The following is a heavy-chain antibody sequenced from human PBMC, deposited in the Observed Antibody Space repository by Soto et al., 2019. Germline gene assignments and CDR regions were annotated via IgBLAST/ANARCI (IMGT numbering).Heavy chain of an antibody. CDR1: GFTFSSYG. D-gene: IGHD1-26*01. Sequence: QVQLVESGGGVVQPGRSLRLSCAASGFTFSSYGMHWVRQAPGKGLEWVAVISYDGSNKYYADSVKGRFTISRDNSKNTLYLQMNSLRAEDMAVYYCAKDRGSYGVYYFDYWGQGTLVTVSS. J-gene: IGHJ4*02. V-gene: IGHV3-30*18. CDR2: ISYDGSNK. CDR3: AKDRGSYGVYYFDY.